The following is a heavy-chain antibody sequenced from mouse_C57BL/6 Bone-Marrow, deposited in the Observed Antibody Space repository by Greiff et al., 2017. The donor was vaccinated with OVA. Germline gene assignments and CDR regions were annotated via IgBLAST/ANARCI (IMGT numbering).Heavy chain of an antibody. CDR2: IRNKANNHAT. CDR3: TRIAHYYGSSRDY. CDR1: GFTFSDAW. Sequence: EVKVEESGGGLVQPGGSMKLSCAASGFTFSDAWMDWVRQSPEKGLEWVAEIRNKANNHATYYAESVKGRFTISRDDSKSSVYLQMNSLRAEDTGIYYCTRIAHYYGSSRDYWGQGTTLTVSS. J-gene: IGHJ2*01. D-gene: IGHD1-1*01. V-gene: IGHV6-6*01.